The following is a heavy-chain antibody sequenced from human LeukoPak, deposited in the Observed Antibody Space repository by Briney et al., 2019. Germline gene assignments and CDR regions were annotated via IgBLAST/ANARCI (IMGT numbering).Heavy chain of an antibody. CDR3: ARAITYYDILTGYPIGDYYMDV. CDR2: MNPNSGNT. J-gene: IGHJ6*03. CDR1: GYTFTSYD. D-gene: IGHD3-9*01. Sequence: GASVKVSCKASGYTFTSYDINWVRQATGQGLEWMGWMNPNSGNTGYAQKFQGRVTMTRNTSISTAYMELSSLRPEDTAVYYCARAITYYDILTGYPIGDYYMDVWGKGTTVTVSS. V-gene: IGHV1-8*01.